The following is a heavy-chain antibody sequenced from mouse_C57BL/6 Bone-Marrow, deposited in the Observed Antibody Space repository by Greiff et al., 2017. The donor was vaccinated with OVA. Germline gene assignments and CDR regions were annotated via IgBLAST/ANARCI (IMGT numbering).Heavy chain of an antibody. CDR3: ARAYDGYYGFAY. Sequence: QVQLQQPGAELVMPGASVKLSCKASGYTFTSYWMHWVKQRPGQGLEWIGEIDPSDSYTNYNQKFKGKSTLTVDKSSSTAYMQLSSLTSEDSAVDYCARAYDGYYGFAYWGQGTLVTVSA. CDR2: IDPSDSYT. J-gene: IGHJ3*01. D-gene: IGHD2-3*01. CDR1: GYTFTSYW. V-gene: IGHV1-69*01.